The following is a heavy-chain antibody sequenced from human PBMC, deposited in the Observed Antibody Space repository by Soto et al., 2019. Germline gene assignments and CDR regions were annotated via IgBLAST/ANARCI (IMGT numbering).Heavy chain of an antibody. CDR1: GYTFSGYA. Sequence: QVQLVQSGAEVKKPGASVKVSCKASGYTFSGYAMGWVRQAPGQGLEWMGWTSAYNGNTDYAQKFQGRVTMTTDTSTSTAYMELRSLTSDDTAVYYCARPFGDYGDYAWSLRYWGQGTLVTVSS. CDR3: ARPFGDYGDYAWSLRY. D-gene: IGHD4-17*01. CDR2: TSAYNGNT. V-gene: IGHV1-18*01. J-gene: IGHJ4*02.